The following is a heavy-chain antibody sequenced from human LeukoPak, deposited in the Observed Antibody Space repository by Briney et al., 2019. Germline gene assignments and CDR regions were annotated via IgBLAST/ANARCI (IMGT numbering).Heavy chain of an antibody. J-gene: IGHJ3*01. CDR1: GFNFSNFA. D-gene: IGHD4-17*01. Sequence: GGSLRLFCAASGFNFSNFALIWVRQAPVKGLEWVSSISAGGGTQYADAVRGRFTIFRDNSKNTLYLHMNSLRAEDTAVYFCARDPNGDHVGAFEFWGHGTMVTVSS. CDR2: ISAGGGT. CDR3: ARDPNGDHVGAFEF. V-gene: IGHV3-23*01.